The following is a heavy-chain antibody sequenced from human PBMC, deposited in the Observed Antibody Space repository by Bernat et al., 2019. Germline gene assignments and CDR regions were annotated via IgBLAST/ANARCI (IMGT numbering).Heavy chain of an antibody. D-gene: IGHD3-22*01. CDR3: ARDKDYFDMKGSGILDY. CDR1: GFTFSSYG. J-gene: IGHJ4*02. CDR2: ISYDGSNK. Sequence: QVQLVESGGGVVQPGRSLRLSCAASGFTFSSYGMHWVRQAPGKGLEWVAFISYDGSNKYYADSVKGRFTISRDNSKNKLYLHMNSLRTDDTALYYCARDKDYFDMKGSGILDYWGQGTLVTVSS. V-gene: IGHV3-30*03.